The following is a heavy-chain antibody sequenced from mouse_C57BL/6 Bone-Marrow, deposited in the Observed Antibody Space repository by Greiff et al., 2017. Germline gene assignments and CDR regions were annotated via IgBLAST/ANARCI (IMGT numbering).Heavy chain of an antibody. V-gene: IGHV1-64*01. CDR2: IHPNSGST. J-gene: IGHJ1*03. CDR3: ARGGGIYYYGSSWYFDV. Sequence: VQLQQPGAELVKPGASVKLSCKASGYTFTSYWMHWVKQRPGQGLEWIGMIHPNSGSTNYNEKFKSKATLTVDKSSSTAYMQLSSLTSEDSAVYYCARGGGIYYYGSSWYFDVWGTGTTVTVSS. CDR1: GYTFTSYW. D-gene: IGHD1-1*01.